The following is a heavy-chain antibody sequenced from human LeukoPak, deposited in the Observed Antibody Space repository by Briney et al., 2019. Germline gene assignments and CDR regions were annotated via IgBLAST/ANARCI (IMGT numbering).Heavy chain of an antibody. J-gene: IGHJ5*02. CDR2: IKEDGSEK. CDR3: ATYRATS. D-gene: IGHD2-21*01. V-gene: IGHV3-7*03. CDR1: GFTFSNYW. Sequence: GGSPRLSCAASGFTFSNYWMSWVRQAPGKGLEWVANIKEDGSEKYYVDSVKGRFTVSRDNAKNSLFLQLNSLRVEDTAVYYCATYRATSWGQGALVTVSS.